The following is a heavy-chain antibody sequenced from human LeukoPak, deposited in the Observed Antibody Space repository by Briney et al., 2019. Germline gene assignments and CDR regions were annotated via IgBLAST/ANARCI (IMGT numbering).Heavy chain of an antibody. CDR1: GYTFTSYG. J-gene: IGHJ4*02. Sequence: ASVKVSCKASGYTFTSYGISWVRQAPGQGLEWMGWISAYNGNTNYAQKLQGRVTMTTDTSTSTAYMELRSLRSDDTAVYYCARGAPQYYYGSGSYYALFDYWGQGTLVTVSS. V-gene: IGHV1-18*01. CDR2: ISAYNGNT. CDR3: ARGAPQYYYGSGSYYALFDY. D-gene: IGHD3-10*01.